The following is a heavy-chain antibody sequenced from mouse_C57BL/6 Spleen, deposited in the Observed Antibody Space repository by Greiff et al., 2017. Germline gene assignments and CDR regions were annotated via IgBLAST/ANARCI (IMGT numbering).Heavy chain of an antibody. D-gene: IGHD1-1*01. J-gene: IGHJ2*01. V-gene: IGHV1-4*01. CDR3: ARSITTVVATD. CDR2: INPSSGYT. Sequence: VQLQQSGAELARPGASVKMSCKASGYTFTSYTMHWVKQRPGQGLEWIGYINPSSGYTKYNQKFKDKATLTADKSSSTAYMQLSSLTSEDSAVYYCARSITTVVATDWGQGTTLTVSS. CDR1: GYTFTSYT.